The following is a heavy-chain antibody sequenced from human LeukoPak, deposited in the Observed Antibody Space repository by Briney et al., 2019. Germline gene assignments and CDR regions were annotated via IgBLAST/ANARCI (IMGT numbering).Heavy chain of an antibody. D-gene: IGHD2-15*01. J-gene: IGHJ4*02. Sequence: PGGSLRLSCAASASTFSNYNMNWVRQAPGKGLEWVSYISSSSSTIYYADSVKGRFTISRDNAKNSLYLQMNSLRAEDTAVYYCARGHCSGGSCYIPLEYWGQGTLVTVSS. V-gene: IGHV3-48*01. CDR2: ISSSSSTI. CDR3: ARGHCSGGSCYIPLEY. CDR1: ASTFSNYN.